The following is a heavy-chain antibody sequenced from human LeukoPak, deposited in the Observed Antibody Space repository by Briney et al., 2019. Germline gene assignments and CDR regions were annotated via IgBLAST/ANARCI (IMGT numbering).Heavy chain of an antibody. D-gene: IGHD2-8*02. CDR2: MYSGGST. CDR1: GFTVSSNF. CDR3: ASDTGGRGKPGAFDI. Sequence: GGSLRLSCAASGFTVSSNFMSWVRQAPGKGLECVSVMYSGGSTYYADSVKGRFTFSRDNSKNTLYLQMNSLRAEDTACVYCASDTGGRGKPGAFDIWGQGTMVIVSS. V-gene: IGHV3-66*01. J-gene: IGHJ3*02.